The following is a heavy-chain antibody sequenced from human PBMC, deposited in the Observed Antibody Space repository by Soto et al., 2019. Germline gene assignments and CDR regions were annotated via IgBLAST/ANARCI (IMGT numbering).Heavy chain of an antibody. D-gene: IGHD3-22*01. J-gene: IGHJ4*02. CDR1: GFTFSSYA. CDR2: ISYGGSNK. CDR3: ARDFSMIVVVIHGHFDY. V-gene: IGHV3-30-3*01. Sequence: GGSLRLSCAASGFTFSSYAMHWVRQAPGKGLEWVAVISYGGSNKYYADSVKGRFTISRDNSKNTLYLQMNSLRAEDTAVYYCARDFSMIVVVIHGHFDYWGQGTLVTVSS.